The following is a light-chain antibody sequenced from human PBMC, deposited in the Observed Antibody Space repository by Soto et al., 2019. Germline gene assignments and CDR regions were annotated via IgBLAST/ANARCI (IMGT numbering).Light chain of an antibody. CDR2: EVS. CDR3: TSYTGSSSLVI. V-gene: IGLV2-14*01. CDR1: SSDIGSYNY. J-gene: IGLJ2*01. Sequence: QSALTQPASVSASPGQSIIISCTGSSSDIGSYNYVSWYRHHPGKAPQLMIYEVSHRPSGISHRFSGSKSGNTASLTISGLQAEDEAYYYCTSYTGSSSLVIFGGGTKLTVL.